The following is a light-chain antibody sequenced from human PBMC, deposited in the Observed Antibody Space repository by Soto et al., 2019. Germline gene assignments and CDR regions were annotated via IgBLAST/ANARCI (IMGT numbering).Light chain of an antibody. CDR1: SGEVTSGYY. V-gene: IGLV7-43*01. CDR2: GIT. CDR3: MVYYGSTWV. J-gene: IGLJ3*02. Sequence: QAVVTQETSLTVSPGGTVTLTCASSSGEVTSGYYPGWFQQKPGQAPRSLTYGITNKQPWTPDRFSASLIGGKPALTLSGVQPEDEADYYCMVYYGSTWVFGGGTKLTVL.